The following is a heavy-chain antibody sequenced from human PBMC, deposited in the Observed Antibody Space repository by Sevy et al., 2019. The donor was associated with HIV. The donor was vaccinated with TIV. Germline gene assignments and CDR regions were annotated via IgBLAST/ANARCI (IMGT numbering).Heavy chain of an antibody. CDR3: ALGGGYQLLANYYYAMDV. CDR1: GGTFSSYS. V-gene: IGHV1-69*13. J-gene: IGHJ6*02. D-gene: IGHD2-2*01. Sequence: ASVKVSCKASGGTFSSYSVSWVRQAPGQGLEWMGGITRIFKTPNYAQNFQGRLTLSADDSTSVAYMELSSLRSEDTGVYYGALGGGYQLLANYYYAMDVWGQGTTVTVSS. CDR2: ITRIFKTP.